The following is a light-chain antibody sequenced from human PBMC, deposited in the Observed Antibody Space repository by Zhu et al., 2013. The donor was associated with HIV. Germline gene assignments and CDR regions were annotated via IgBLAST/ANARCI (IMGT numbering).Light chain of an antibody. CDR1: SSDVGAYNR. V-gene: IGLV2-8*01. CDR3: AAWDDSLTGWV. Sequence: QSALTQPPSVSGSPGQSVTISCTGTSSDVGAYNRVSWYQQHPGKAPKLMIYEVTKRPSGVPDRFSGSKSGTSASLAISGLQSEDEADYYCAAWDDSLTGWVFGGGTKLTVL. CDR2: EVT. J-gene: IGLJ3*02.